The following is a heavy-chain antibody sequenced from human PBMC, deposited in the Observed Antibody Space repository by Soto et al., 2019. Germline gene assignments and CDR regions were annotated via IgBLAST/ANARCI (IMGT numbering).Heavy chain of an antibody. CDR1: GSTFTTHW. V-gene: IGHV1-18*04. D-gene: IGHD3-16*02. J-gene: IGHJ6*02. CDR2: ISPYNVKT. Sequence: ASVEVSFKASGSTFTTHWIIWLLHAPGQGLEWMGWISPYNVKTTYAQKVQGRVTMNTDTSTSKAYMELRGLRSDETAVYYCARGDDSVWGSFRQWGQGHKVNVSS. CDR3: ARGDDSVWGSFRQ.